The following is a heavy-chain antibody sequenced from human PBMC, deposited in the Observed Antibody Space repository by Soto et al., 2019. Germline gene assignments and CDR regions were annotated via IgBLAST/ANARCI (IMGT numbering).Heavy chain of an antibody. CDR2: MFYSGST. V-gene: IGHV4-31*03. J-gene: IGHJ4*02. CDR3: ARDNGYGHFDS. CDR1: GASISSGRSY. D-gene: IGHD5-12*01. Sequence: LSLTCTVSGASISSGRSYWSWIRQHPGKGLERIGYMFYSGSTYYHPSLKSRVNISADTSKNQFSLRLTSVTPADTAVYYCARDNGYGHFDSWGQGTLVTVSS.